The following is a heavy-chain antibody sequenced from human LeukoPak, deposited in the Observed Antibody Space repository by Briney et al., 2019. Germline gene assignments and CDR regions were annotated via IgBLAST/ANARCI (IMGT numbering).Heavy chain of an antibody. D-gene: IGHD6-13*01. J-gene: IGHJ5*02. Sequence: SETLSLTCTVSGGSISSSSYYWGWIRQPPGKGLEWIGSIYYSGSTYYNPSLKSRVTISVDTSKNQFSLKLSSVTAADTAVYYCARAQHLSGGAAADYNWFDPWGQGTLVTVSS. CDR2: IYYSGST. V-gene: IGHV4-39*07. CDR3: ARAQHLSGGAAADYNWFDP. CDR1: GGSISSSSYY.